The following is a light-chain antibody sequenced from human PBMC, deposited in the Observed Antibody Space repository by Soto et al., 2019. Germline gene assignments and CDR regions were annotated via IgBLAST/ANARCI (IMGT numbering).Light chain of an antibody. CDR2: GTS. J-gene: IGKJ4*01. Sequence: EIVLTQSPGTLALSPGETATLSCRTSQSVDTKYLAWYQQKPGQAPRLLISGTSRRAPASPDRISGSGSGTDFTLTISRLETEEFAVYYCQQYGASPLTFGGGTKVEIK. V-gene: IGKV3-20*01. CDR1: QSVDTKY. CDR3: QQYGASPLT.